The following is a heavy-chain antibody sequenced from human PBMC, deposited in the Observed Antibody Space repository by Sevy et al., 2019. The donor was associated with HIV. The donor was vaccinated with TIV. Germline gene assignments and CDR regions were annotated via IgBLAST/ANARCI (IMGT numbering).Heavy chain of an antibody. CDR2: INHSGST. D-gene: IGHD5-18*01. CDR1: RGSFTGYY. J-gene: IGHJ4*02. Sequence: SETLSLTCAVYRGSFTGYYWSWFRQPPGKGLEWIGEINHSGSTTYNPSLKSRVTISVDTSKNQFSLRLTSVTAADTAVYYCARGVGNSYGYDPDYWGQGTLVTVSS. V-gene: IGHV4-34*01. CDR3: ARGVGNSYGYDPDY.